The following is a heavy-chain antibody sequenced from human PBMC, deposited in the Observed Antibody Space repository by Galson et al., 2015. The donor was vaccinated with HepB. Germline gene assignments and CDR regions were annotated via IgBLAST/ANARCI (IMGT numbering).Heavy chain of an antibody. CDR3: ASLLHIVVVPAATGREHWFDP. J-gene: IGHJ5*02. CDR1: GFTFSSYS. CDR2: ISSSSSYI. V-gene: IGHV3-21*01. Sequence: SLRLSCAASGFTFSSYSMNWVRQAPGKGLEWVSSISSSSSYIYYADSVKGRFTISRDNAKNSLYLQMNSLRAEDTAVYYCASLLHIVVVPAATGREHWFDPWGQGTLVTVSS. D-gene: IGHD2-2*01.